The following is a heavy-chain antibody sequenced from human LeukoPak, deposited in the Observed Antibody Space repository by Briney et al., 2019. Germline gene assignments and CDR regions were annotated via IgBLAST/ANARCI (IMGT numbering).Heavy chain of an antibody. CDR3: ARAYGARCYYYGMDV. Sequence: PGGSLRLSCAASGFTFSSYSMNWVRQAPGKGLEWVSSISSSSSYIYYADSVKGRFTISRDNAKNSLYLQMNSLRAEDTAVYYCARAYGARCYYYGMDVWGQGTTVTVSS. J-gene: IGHJ6*02. CDR1: GFTFSSYS. D-gene: IGHD4/OR15-4a*01. V-gene: IGHV3-21*01. CDR2: ISSSSSYI.